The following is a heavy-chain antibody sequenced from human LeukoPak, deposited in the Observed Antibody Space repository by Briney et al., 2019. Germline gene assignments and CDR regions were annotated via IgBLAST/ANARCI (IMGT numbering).Heavy chain of an antibody. CDR1: GFTFSSYS. CDR3: ATYSRGRNSWYLPLFDS. D-gene: IGHD6-13*01. CDR2: ISSSDTYI. Sequence: GGSLRLSCAASGFTFSSYSMNWVRQAPGKGLEWVAFISSSDTYIYHADSVKGRFTISRDNPKNSLYLQMNSLRVEDTAAYYCATYSRGRNSWYLPLFDSWGQGTLVTVSS. J-gene: IGHJ4*02. V-gene: IGHV3-21*01.